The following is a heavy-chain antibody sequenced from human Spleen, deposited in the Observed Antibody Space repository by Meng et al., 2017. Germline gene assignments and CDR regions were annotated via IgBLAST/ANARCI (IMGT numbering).Heavy chain of an antibody. V-gene: IGHV2-5*01. J-gene: IGHJ3*01. CDR3: AHKLSLATGTGVNAFDL. D-gene: IGHD6-13*01. CDR1: GFSLSASGVG. CDR2: IYWNDDK. Sequence: SGPTLVKPTQTLTLTCTFSGFSLSASGVGVGWIRQPPGQALEWVALIYWNDDKTYSPSLKTRLTITKDTSKNQVVITMTNMDPVDTATYHCAHKLSLATGTGVNAFDLWGQGTMVTVSS.